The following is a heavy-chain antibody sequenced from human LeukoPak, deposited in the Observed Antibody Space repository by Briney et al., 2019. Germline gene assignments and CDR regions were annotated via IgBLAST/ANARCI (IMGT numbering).Heavy chain of an antibody. Sequence: GGSLRLSCAASGFTFSSYSMNWVRQAPGKGLEWVSYISSSSSTIYSADSVRGRFTISRDNAKNSLYLQRNSLGDEATAVYYCGREMGYSYSRLFDYWGQGTLVTVSS. J-gene: IGHJ4*02. D-gene: IGHD5-18*01. CDR2: ISSSSSTI. CDR1: GFTFSSYS. V-gene: IGHV3-48*02. CDR3: GREMGYSYSRLFDY.